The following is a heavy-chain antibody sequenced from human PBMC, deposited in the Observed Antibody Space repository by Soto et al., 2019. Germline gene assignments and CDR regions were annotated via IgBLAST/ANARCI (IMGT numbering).Heavy chain of an antibody. Sequence: GGSLRLSCAASGFTFSSYWMSWVRQAPGKGLEWVANIKQDGSVKYYVDSVKGRFTTSRDNAENSLFLQMNSLRVEDTAVYYCARPATPDLGDYGWAYWSQGILVTVSS. J-gene: IGHJ4*02. CDR2: IKQDGSVK. D-gene: IGHD4-17*01. V-gene: IGHV3-7*01. CDR1: GFTFSSYW. CDR3: ARPATPDLGDYGWAY.